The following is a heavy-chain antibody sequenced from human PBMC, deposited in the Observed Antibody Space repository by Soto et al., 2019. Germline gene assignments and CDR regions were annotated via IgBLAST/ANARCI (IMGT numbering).Heavy chain of an antibody. J-gene: IGHJ4*02. D-gene: IGHD1-1*01. Sequence: SGTPSLTRTVSGGSISSSSYYWGWIRQPPGKGLEWIGSIYYSGSTYYNPSLKSRVTISVDTSKNQFSLKLSSVTAADTAVYYCARDYMGTFDYWGRGTLVTVSS. CDR3: ARDYMGTFDY. CDR2: IYYSGST. V-gene: IGHV4-39*02. CDR1: GGSISSSSYY.